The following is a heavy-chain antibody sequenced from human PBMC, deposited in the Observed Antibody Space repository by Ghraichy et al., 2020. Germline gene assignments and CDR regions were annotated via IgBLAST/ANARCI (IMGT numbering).Heavy chain of an antibody. V-gene: IGHV4-59*01. CDR1: GGSISSYY. CDR3: ARDNGMASLDY. CDR2: IYYSGST. D-gene: IGHD5-24*01. J-gene: IGHJ4*02. Sequence: SQTLSLTCTVSGGSISSYYWSWIRQPPGKGLEWIGYIYYSGSTNYNPSLKSRVTISVDTSKNQFSLKLSSVTAADTAVYYCARDNGMASLDYWGQGTLVTISS.